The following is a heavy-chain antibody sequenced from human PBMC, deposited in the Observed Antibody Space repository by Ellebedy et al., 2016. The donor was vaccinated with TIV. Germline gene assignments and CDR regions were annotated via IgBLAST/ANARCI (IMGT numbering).Heavy chain of an antibody. Sequence: ASVKVSCXASGYTFTSYGISWVRQAPGQGLEWMGWISAYNGNTNYAQKLQGRVTMTTDTSTSTAYMELRSLRSDDTAVYYCARSYSGSYKASFDYWGQGTLVTVSS. J-gene: IGHJ4*02. CDR1: GYTFTSYG. CDR3: ARSYSGSYKASFDY. CDR2: ISAYNGNT. D-gene: IGHD1-26*01. V-gene: IGHV1-18*01.